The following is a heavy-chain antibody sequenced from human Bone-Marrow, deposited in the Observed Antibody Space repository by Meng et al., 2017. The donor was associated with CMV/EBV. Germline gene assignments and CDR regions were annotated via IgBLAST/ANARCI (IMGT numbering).Heavy chain of an antibody. D-gene: IGHD3-22*01. CDR1: GYSFSSYW. J-gene: IGHJ4*02. Sequence: GESLKISCKGSGYSFSSYWIAWVRQMPGKGLEWMGIIYPGDSDTRYRPSFQGQVTISADKSISTAYLQWRSLKASDTAMYYCARRVRRPITMIEEGAYFDYWGQGTRVNVAS. V-gene: IGHV5-51*01. CDR2: IYPGDSDT. CDR3: ARRVRRPITMIEEGAYFDY.